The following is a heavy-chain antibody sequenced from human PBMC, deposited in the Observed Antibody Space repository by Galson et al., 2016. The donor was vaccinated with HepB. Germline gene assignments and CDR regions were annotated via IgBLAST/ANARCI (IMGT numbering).Heavy chain of an antibody. CDR1: GGTFSRNA. CDR2: LIPILGPP. Sequence: SVKVSCKASGGTFSRNAITWVRQAPGQGLEWMRGLIPILGPPNYAQKFQGRVIITADKSTRTAYMELSSLKSEDTAVYYCVLDIYHHFGLDVWGRGTTVSVSS. D-gene: IGHD3-9*01. J-gene: IGHJ6*02. CDR3: VLDIYHHFGLDV. V-gene: IGHV1-69*10.